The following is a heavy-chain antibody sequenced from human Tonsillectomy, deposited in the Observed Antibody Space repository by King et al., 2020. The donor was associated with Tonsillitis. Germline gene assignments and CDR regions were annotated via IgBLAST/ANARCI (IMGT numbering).Heavy chain of an antibody. D-gene: IGHD2-21*02. CDR2: IIPILGIA. Sequence: VQLVQSGAEVKKPGSSVKVSCKASGGTFSSYAISWVRQAPGQGLEWMGRIIPILGIANYAQKFQGRVTITADKSTSTAYMELSSLRSEDTAVYYCARSPGWVVTANGPQDAFDIWGQGTMVTVSS. CDR1: GGTFSSYA. J-gene: IGHJ3*02. CDR3: ARSPGWVVTANGPQDAFDI. V-gene: IGHV1-69*04.